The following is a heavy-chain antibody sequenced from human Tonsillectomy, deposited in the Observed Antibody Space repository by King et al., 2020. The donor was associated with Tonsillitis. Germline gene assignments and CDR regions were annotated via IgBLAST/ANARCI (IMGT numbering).Heavy chain of an antibody. J-gene: IGHJ4*02. V-gene: IGHV3-53*02. D-gene: IGHD3-10*01. CDR3: ARGYVSSGRYYSSCDY. Sequence: VQLVETGGGLIQPGGSLRHSCAASGFTVSSNYMTWVRQAPGKGLEWVSVLFSGGSTYYSDSVKGRFTISRDNSKNTQYLKMNSQIAEDTAVYYCARGYVSSGRYYSSCDYWGQGTVDTVSS. CDR1: GFTVSSNY. CDR2: LFSGGST.